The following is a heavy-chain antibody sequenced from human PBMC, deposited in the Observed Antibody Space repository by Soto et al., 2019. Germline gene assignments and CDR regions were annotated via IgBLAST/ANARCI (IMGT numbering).Heavy chain of an antibody. D-gene: IGHD5-12*01. CDR1: GGSISSGDYY. J-gene: IGHJ4*02. Sequence: PSETLSLTCTVSGGSISSGDYYWSWIRQPPGKGLEWIGYIYYSGSTYYNPSLKSRVTISVDTSKNQFSLKLSSVTAADTAVYYCARDGAPSSGYDQDYFDYWGQGILVTVSS. V-gene: IGHV4-30-4*01. CDR2: IYYSGST. CDR3: ARDGAPSSGYDQDYFDY.